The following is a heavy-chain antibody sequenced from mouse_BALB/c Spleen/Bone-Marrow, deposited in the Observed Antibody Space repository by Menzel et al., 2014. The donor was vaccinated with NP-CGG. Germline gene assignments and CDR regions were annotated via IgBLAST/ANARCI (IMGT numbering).Heavy chain of an antibody. D-gene: IGHD4-1*01. J-gene: IGHJ3*01. CDR2: IWRGGST. V-gene: IGHV2-5*01. Sequence: QVQLKESGPGLVQPSQSLSITCTVSGFSLTSYGIHWVRQSPGKGLEWLGVIWRGGSTDYNAAFMSRLSITKDNSESQVFFKMNSRQAADTAICYCAKDWDGAWFDYWGQGTLVTVSA. CDR3: AKDWDGAWFDY. CDR1: GFSLTSYG.